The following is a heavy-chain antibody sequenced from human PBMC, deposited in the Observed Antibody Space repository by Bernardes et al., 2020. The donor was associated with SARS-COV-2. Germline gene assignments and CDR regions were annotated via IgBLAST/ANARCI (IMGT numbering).Heavy chain of an antibody. CDR3: AKAGPGRVVPAARYYFDY. CDR2: INHSGST. CDR1: GHSINTYY. Sequence: SETRSLTCTVSGHSINTYYWSWIRQPPGKGLEWNGEINHSGSTNYNTSFKSRVTISVDTSKHQLSLKLSSVTAADTAVYYCAKAGPGRVVPAARYYFDYWGQGNLVTVSS. D-gene: IGHD2-2*01. J-gene: IGHJ4*02. V-gene: IGHV4-34*01.